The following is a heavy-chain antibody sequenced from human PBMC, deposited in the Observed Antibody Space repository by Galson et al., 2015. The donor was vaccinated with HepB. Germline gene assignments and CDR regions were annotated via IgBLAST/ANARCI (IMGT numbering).Heavy chain of an antibody. J-gene: IGHJ6*02. CDR3: VKGVRSDSYYYNMDV. CDR2: INTTGRNT. V-gene: IGHV3-64D*06. D-gene: IGHD2-21*01. Sequence: SLRLSCAASGFTFGSYVMYWVRQAPGKGLEYVPAINTTGRNTYYEDSVKGRFTISRDNAKNTLYLQMSILRAEDTGVYYCVKGVRSDSYYYNMDVWGQGTTVAVSS. CDR1: GFTFGSYV.